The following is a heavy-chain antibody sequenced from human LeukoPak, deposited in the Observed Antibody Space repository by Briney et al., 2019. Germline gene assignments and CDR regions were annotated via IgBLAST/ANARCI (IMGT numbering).Heavy chain of an antibody. J-gene: IGHJ6*03. Sequence: ASVRVSCKASGYTFTSHAFCWVRQTPGQGLEWMGWVTPFNGNTSYAQKFQGRVTMTTDTSTSTAYMELKSLRSDDTAVYYCARAPHAPYFDWLPHYYMDVWGTGTTVIISS. CDR2: VTPFNGNT. CDR1: GYTFTSHA. V-gene: IGHV1-18*01. CDR3: ARAPHAPYFDWLPHYYMDV. D-gene: IGHD3-9*01.